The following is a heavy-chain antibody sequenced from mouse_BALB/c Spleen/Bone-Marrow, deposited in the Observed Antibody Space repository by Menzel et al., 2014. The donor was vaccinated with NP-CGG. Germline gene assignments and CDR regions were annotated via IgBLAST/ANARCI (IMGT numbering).Heavy chain of an antibody. CDR3: ARSLLRLSYAMDY. Sequence: EVKVVESGGGLVQPGGSRKLSCAASGFTFSSFGMHWVRQAPEKGLEWVAYISSGSSTIYYADTVKGRFTISRDNPKNTLFLQMTSLRSEDTAMYYCARSLLRLSYAMDYRGQGTSVTVSS. CDR2: ISSGSSTI. CDR1: GFTFSSFG. D-gene: IGHD1-2*01. V-gene: IGHV5-17*02. J-gene: IGHJ4*01.